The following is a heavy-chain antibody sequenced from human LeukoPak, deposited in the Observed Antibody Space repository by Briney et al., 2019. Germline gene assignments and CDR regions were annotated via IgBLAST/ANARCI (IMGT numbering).Heavy chain of an antibody. D-gene: IGHD5-12*01. J-gene: IGHJ4*02. CDR3: ARGGNSGYLGVALLFDY. CDR2: ISAYNGNT. Sequence: ASVKVSCKASGYTFTSYDISWVRQAPGQGLEWMGWISAYNGNTNYAQKLQGRVTMTTDTSTSTAYMELRSLRSDDTAVYYCARGGNSGYLGVALLFDYWGQGTLVTVSS. V-gene: IGHV1-18*01. CDR1: GYTFTSYD.